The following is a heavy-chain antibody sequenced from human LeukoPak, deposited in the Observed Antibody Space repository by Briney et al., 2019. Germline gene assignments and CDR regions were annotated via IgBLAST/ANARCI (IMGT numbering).Heavy chain of an antibody. CDR2: IYYSGRT. Sequence: PSETLSLTCTVSGGSISSGDYYWSWLRQPPGKGLEWFGYIYYSGRTYYNPSLKRRGTTSVDTSKTQFCLRLSSVTAADTAVYYCARGRTPREYGSGSFGFDYWGQGTLVTVSS. D-gene: IGHD3-10*01. V-gene: IGHV4-30-4*08. CDR3: ARGRTPREYGSGSFGFDY. J-gene: IGHJ4*02. CDR1: GGSISSGDYY.